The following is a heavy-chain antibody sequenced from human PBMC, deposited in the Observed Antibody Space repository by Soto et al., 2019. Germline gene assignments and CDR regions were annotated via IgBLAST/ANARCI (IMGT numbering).Heavy chain of an antibody. J-gene: IGHJ4*02. CDR2: TVPIYRTA. D-gene: IGHD6-13*01. V-gene: IGHV1-69*13. Sequence: SVKVSCKASGGTFSSYRINWVRQAPGQGLEWVGGTVPIYRTADYAQKFQGRVTITADESARTSYMELRSLKSQDTAVYYCVRDSGAKLSSSWGQGTLVTVSS. CDR1: GGTFSSYR. CDR3: VRDSGAKLSSS.